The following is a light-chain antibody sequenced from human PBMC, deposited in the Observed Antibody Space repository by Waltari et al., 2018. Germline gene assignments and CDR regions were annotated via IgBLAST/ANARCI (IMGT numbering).Light chain of an antibody. CDR3: HQYGSSPLT. CDR2: DAS. CDR1: QRVSSNY. J-gene: IGKJ4*01. Sequence: VLTKSPGPLSFSPGSRATLSCRASQRVSSNYLAWYQQKPGQAPRLLIYDASNWDTGIPERFSGSGSGTDFTLTISRLEPEDFAVYYCHQYGSSPLTFGGGTKVEIK. V-gene: IGKV3-20*01.